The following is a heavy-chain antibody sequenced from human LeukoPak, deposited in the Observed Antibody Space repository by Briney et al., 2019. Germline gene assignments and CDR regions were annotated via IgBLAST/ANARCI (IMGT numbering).Heavy chain of an antibody. CDR2: IYYSGST. Sequence: PSETLSLTCTVSGGSISSSSYYWGWIRQPPGKGLEWIGSIYYSGSTYYNPSLKSRVTISVDTSKNQFSLKLSSVTAADTAVYYCARKPLVTPYYFDYWGQGTLVTVSS. CDR3: ARKPLVTPYYFDY. J-gene: IGHJ4*02. V-gene: IGHV4-39*01. D-gene: IGHD3-9*01. CDR1: GGSISSSSYY.